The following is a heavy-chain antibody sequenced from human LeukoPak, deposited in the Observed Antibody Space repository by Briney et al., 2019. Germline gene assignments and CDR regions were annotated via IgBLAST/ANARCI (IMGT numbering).Heavy chain of an antibody. CDR1: GYTLTELS. V-gene: IGHV1-24*01. J-gene: IGHJ5*02. Sequence: GASVKVSCKVSGYTLTELSMHWVRQAPGKGLEWMGGFDPEDGETIYAQKFQGRVTMTEDTSTDTAYMEPSSLRSEDTAVYYCATVVPAAISWFDPWGQGTLVTVSS. CDR2: FDPEDGET. D-gene: IGHD2-2*01. CDR3: ATVVPAAISWFDP.